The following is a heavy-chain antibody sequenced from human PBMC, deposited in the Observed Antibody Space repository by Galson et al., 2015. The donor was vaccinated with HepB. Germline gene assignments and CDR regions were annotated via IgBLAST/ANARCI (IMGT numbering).Heavy chain of an antibody. J-gene: IGHJ4*02. V-gene: IGHV3-23*01. CDR1: GFTFSSYA. Sequence: SLRLSCAASGFTFSSYAMTWVRQAPGKGVEWISAITGSGARTYYADSVKGRFTISRDNSKNTLSLQMNSLRVDDTATYYCAHSLTDRAFDYWGQGALVTVSS. D-gene: IGHD1-14*01. CDR3: AHSLTDRAFDY. CDR2: ITGSGART.